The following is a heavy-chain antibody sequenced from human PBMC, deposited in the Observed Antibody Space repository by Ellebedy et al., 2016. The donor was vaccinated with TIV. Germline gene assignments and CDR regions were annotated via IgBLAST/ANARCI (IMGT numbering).Heavy chain of an antibody. CDR2: ISYDGSNK. J-gene: IGHJ4*02. V-gene: IGHV3-30-3*02. D-gene: IGHD6-19*01. CDR3: AKRRGIAVAGDFDY. CDR1: GFTFSSYA. Sequence: GESLKISCAASGFTFSSYAMHWVRQAPGKGLEWVAVISYDGSNKYYADSVKGRFTISRDNSKNTLYLQMNSLRAEDTAVYYCAKRRGIAVAGDFDYWGQGTLVTVSS.